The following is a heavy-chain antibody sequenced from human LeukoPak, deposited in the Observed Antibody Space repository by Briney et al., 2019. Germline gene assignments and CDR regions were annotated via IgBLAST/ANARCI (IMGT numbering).Heavy chain of an antibody. D-gene: IGHD5-12*01. CDR3: ARVGGYDYEYYFDY. CDR1: GGSISSYY. V-gene: IGHV4-59*01. Sequence: SATLSLTCTVSGGSISSYYWSWIRQPPGKGLEWIGYIYYSGSTNYNPSLKSRVTISVDTSKNQFSLKLSSVTAADTAVYYCARVGGYDYEYYFDYWGQGTLVTVSS. J-gene: IGHJ4*02. CDR2: IYYSGST.